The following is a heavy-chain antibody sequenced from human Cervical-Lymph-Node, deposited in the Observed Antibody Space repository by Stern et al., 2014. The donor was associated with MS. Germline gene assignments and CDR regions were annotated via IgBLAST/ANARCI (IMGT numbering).Heavy chain of an antibody. V-gene: IGHV3-21*01. Sequence: EDQLVESGGGLVEPGGSLRLSCEASGFIFGSYNMNWVRQAPGKGLEWVSLISGSSTYKHYADSLKGRFTISRDNAKNSLYLQMNSLRAEDTAVYYCARGSLYFASWGQGTLVTVSS. J-gene: IGHJ4*02. CDR1: GFIFGSYN. CDR3: ARGSLYFAS. CDR2: ISGSSTYK. D-gene: IGHD3-16*01.